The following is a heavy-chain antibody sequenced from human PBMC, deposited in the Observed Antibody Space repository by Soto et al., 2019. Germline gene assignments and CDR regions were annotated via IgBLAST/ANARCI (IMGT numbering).Heavy chain of an antibody. Sequence: SVKVSCKASGYTFTSYAMHWVRQAPGQRLEWMGWINAGNGNTKYSQKFQGRVTITRDTSASTAYMELSSLRSEDTAVYYCARNRVGYSSSWYPAPGCISLGWFXPWGQGTLVTVS. V-gene: IGHV1-3*01. D-gene: IGHD6-13*01. CDR1: GYTFTSYA. CDR2: INAGNGNT. CDR3: ARNRVGYSSSWYPAPGCISLGWFXP. J-gene: IGHJ5*02.